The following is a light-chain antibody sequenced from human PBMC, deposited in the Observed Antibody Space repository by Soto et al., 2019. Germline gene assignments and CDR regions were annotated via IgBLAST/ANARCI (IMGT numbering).Light chain of an antibody. CDR1: QDISND. CDR2: DAS. V-gene: IGKV1-33*01. Sequence: DIQMTQSPSSLSASVGDRVTISCQASQDISNDLNWYQHKEGKAPKLLIYDASNLETGVPSRFSVSGSGTDFTLTISSLQPEDIATYYCQKYDSLPLTFGPGTKVDIK. J-gene: IGKJ3*01. CDR3: QKYDSLPLT.